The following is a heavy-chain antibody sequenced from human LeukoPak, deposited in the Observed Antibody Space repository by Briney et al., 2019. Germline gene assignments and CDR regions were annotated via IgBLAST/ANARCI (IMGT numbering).Heavy chain of an antibody. Sequence: GGSLRLSCAASGFTFSNYAMNWVRQAPGKGLECVASIISSSSSMYYADSVKGRFTISRDNAKNSLYLQMNSLRAEDTGVYYCARRGQLVGFDPWGQGTLVTVSS. CDR1: GFTFSNYA. CDR2: IISSSSSM. CDR3: ARRGQLVGFDP. J-gene: IGHJ5*02. V-gene: IGHV3-21*01. D-gene: IGHD1-26*01.